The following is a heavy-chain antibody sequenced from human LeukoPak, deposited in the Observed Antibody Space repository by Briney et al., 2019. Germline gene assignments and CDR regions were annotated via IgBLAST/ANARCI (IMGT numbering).Heavy chain of an antibody. V-gene: IGHV4-59*01. CDR3: ARSGGYSSPQNY. D-gene: IGHD6-19*01. CDR2: IYFSGST. Sequence: SETLSLTCTVSGGSISSYYWSWIRQPPGKGLEWIGYIYFSGSTNYNSSLKSRVTISLDTSKNQFSLKLSSVTAADTAVYYCARSGGYSSPQNYWGQGTLVTVSS. J-gene: IGHJ4*02. CDR1: GGSISSYY.